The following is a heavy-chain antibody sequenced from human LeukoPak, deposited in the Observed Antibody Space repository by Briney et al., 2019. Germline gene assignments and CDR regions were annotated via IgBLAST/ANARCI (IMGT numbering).Heavy chain of an antibody. J-gene: IGHJ5*02. D-gene: IGHD2-21*01. CDR3: ARVKRVPTVWSDP. CDR2: INPNSLIP. CDR1: GYTLSSYD. Sequence: ASVRVSCKASGYTLSSYDINWVRQAAGQGLEWMGWINPNSLIPGYAQKFQGRLTLTMDTSINTAYMELSGLTSDDTAIYYCARVKRVPTVWSDPWGQGTLVTVSS. V-gene: IGHV1-8*01.